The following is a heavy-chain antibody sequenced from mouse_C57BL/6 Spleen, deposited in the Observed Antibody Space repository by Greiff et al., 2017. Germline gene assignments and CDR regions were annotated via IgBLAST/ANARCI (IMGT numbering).Heavy chain of an antibody. D-gene: IGHD1-1*01. J-gene: IGHJ4*01. V-gene: IGHV1-80*01. CDR1: AFSSYW. CDR3: VRDYGSSYYAMDY. CDR2: IYPGDGDT. Sequence: QVQLKESGAELVKPGASVKISYAFSSYWMNWVKQRPGKGLEWIGQIYPGDGDTNYNGKFKGKATLTADKSSSTAYLQLSSLTSEDFAVYFRVRDYGSSYYAMDYWGQGTSVTVSS.